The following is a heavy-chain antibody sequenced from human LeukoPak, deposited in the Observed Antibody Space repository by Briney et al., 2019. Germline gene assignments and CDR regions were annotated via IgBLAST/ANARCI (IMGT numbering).Heavy chain of an antibody. D-gene: IGHD5-24*01. V-gene: IGHV1-2*02. Sequence: ASVKVSCKASGYTFTGYYMHWVRQAPGQGLEWMGWINPNSGGTNYAQKFQGRVTMTRDTSISTAYMELSRLRSDDTAVYYYARSVEMATTDAFDIWGQGTMVTVSS. CDR3: ARSVEMATTDAFDI. CDR1: GYTFTGYY. J-gene: IGHJ3*02. CDR2: INPNSGGT.